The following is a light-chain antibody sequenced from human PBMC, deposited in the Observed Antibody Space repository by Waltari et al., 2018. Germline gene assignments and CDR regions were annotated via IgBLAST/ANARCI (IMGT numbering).Light chain of an antibody. J-gene: IGLJ2*01. V-gene: IGLV2-14*03. CDR3: SSYTSASTLI. Sequence: QSALTQSASVSGSPGQSITISCTGTSSDVGGYNYVSWYQQHPCKAPKLMIYDVTNRPSGFSHRFSGSKSGNTASLTISGLQAEDEADYYCSSYTSASTLIFGGGTKLTVL. CDR2: DVT. CDR1: SSDVGGYNY.